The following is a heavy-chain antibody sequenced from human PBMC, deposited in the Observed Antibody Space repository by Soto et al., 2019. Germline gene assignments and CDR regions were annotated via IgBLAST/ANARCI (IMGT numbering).Heavy chain of an antibody. D-gene: IGHD4-17*01. J-gene: IGHJ4*02. CDR3: ARYGDHFDY. CDR1: GGSISSYY. CDR2: IYYSGST. V-gene: IGHV4-59*08. Sequence: SETLSLTCTVSGGSISSYYWSWIRQPPGKGLEWIGYIYYSGSTNYNPSLKSRVTISVDTSKNQFPLKLSSVTAADTAVYYCARYGDHFDYWGQGTLVTVSS.